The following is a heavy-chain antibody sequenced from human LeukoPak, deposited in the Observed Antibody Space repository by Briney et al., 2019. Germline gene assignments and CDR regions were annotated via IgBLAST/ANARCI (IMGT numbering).Heavy chain of an antibody. D-gene: IGHD1-26*01. Sequence: GGSLRLSCAASGFTFSSFWMHWVRQAPRKGLVWVSHVHKDGISTTYTDSVKGRFTISRDNAKNTVDLQMNSLRAEDTGVYYCARGGSGCFDIWGQGTMVTVSS. CDR3: ARGGSGCFDI. V-gene: IGHV3-74*03. CDR1: GFTFSSFW. CDR2: VHKDGIST. J-gene: IGHJ3*02.